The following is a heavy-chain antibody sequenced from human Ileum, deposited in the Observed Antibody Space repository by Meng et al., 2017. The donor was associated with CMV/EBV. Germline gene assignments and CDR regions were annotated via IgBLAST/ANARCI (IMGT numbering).Heavy chain of an antibody. V-gene: IGHV3-30*04. D-gene: IGHD3-10*01. J-gene: IGHJ6*02. Sequence: GESLKISCAASGFTFSSYAMHWVRQAPGKGLEWVTVISYDGNNKYNADSVKGRFTISRDNSKNTLYLQMNSLRAEDTAVYYCARDLGRSYVSGSYLAYYYYYGMDVWGQGTTVTVSS. CDR1: GFTFSSYA. CDR2: ISYDGNNK. CDR3: ARDLGRSYVSGSYLAYYYYYGMDV.